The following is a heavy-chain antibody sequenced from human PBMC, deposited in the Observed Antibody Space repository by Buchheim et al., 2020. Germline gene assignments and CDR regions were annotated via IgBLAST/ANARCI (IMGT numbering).Heavy chain of an antibody. CDR1: GGSFSGYY. CDR3: ARAVRRIAARFFSGMDV. Sequence: QVQLQQWGAGLLKPSETLSLTCAVYGGSFSGYYWSWIRQPPGKGLEWIGEINHSGSTNYNPSLKSRVTISVDTSKNQFSLKLSSVTAADTAVYYCARAVRRIAARFFSGMDVWGQGTT. CDR2: INHSGST. D-gene: IGHD6-6*01. J-gene: IGHJ6*02. V-gene: IGHV4-34*01.